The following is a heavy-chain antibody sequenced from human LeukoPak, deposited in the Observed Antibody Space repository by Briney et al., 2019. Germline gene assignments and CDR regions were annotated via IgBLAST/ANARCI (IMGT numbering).Heavy chain of an antibody. CDR2: IKQDGSEK. J-gene: IGHJ4*02. CDR1: GFTFRNYW. Sequence: GGSLRLSCAASGFTFRNYWMSWVRQAPGKGLEGVANIKQDGSEKYYVDSVKGRFTISRDTAKNSLYLQMNSLRAEDTAVYYCAREGSGYEDFDYWGQGTLVTVSS. CDR3: AREGSGYEDFDY. V-gene: IGHV3-7*01. D-gene: IGHD5-12*01.